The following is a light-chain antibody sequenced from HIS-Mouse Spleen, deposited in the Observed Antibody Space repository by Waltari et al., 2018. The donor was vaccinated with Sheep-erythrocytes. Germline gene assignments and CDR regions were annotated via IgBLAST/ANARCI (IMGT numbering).Light chain of an antibody. CDR3: QAWDSSTAV. Sequence: SYELTQPPSVSVSPGQTASIPCSGDKLGDKYACWYQQKPGQSPVLVIYQDSKRPSGIPERFSGSNSGNTATLTISGTQAMDEADYYCQAWDSSTAVFGRGTKLTVL. CDR1: KLGDKY. CDR2: QDS. J-gene: IGLJ2*01. V-gene: IGLV3-1*01.